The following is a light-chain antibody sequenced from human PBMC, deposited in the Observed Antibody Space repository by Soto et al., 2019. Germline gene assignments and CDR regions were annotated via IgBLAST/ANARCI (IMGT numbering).Light chain of an antibody. V-gene: IGLV7-46*01. CDR2: DTX. Sequence: QAVVTQEPSLTVSPGGTVTLTCGSSTGAVTSGHYPYWFQQKPGQAPRTLIYDTXNKHSWTPARFSGSLLGGKXALTLSGXXXXXEAEYYCLLSYSGARVFGGGTKVTVL. CDR3: LLSYSGARV. J-gene: IGLJ3*02. CDR1: TGAVTSGHY.